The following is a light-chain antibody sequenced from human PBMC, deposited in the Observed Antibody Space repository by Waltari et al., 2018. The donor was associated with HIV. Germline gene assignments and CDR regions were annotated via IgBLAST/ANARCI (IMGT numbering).Light chain of an antibody. Sequence: SYELPQPPSVSVSPGQTASITCSGDELGDKYVCWYQQKPGQSPILVIYQDKKRPSGVPERFSGSNSGNAATLTISGTQAMDEADYYCQTWDSSTAVFGGGTKLTVL. J-gene: IGLJ2*01. CDR1: ELGDKY. V-gene: IGLV3-1*01. CDR3: QTWDSSTAV. CDR2: QDK.